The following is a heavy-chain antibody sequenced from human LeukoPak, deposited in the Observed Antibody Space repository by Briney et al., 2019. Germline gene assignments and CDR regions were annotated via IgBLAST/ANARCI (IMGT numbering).Heavy chain of an antibody. CDR3: ARVHLRYYDILTGPFDY. J-gene: IGHJ4*02. D-gene: IGHD3-9*01. Sequence: GGSLRLSCEASGFTFSHNAMHWVRQAPGKGLEWVAVISYDGSNEYYADSVKGRFTISRDNSKNTLYLQMNSLRAEDTAVYYCARVHLRYYDILTGPFDYWGQGTLVTVSS. CDR2: ISYDGSNE. CDR1: GFTFSHNA. V-gene: IGHV3-30-3*01.